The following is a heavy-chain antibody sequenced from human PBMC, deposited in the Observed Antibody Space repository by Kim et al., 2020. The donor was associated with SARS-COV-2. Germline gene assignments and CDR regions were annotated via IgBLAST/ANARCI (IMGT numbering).Heavy chain of an antibody. Sequence: DSVKGRYPISREHAKNSRYLQMNSLRAEDTAVYYCASTRIQLWLAGQCDYWGQGTLVTVSS. D-gene: IGHD5-18*01. V-gene: IGHV3-11*01. J-gene: IGHJ4*02. CDR3: ASTRIQLWLAGQCDY.